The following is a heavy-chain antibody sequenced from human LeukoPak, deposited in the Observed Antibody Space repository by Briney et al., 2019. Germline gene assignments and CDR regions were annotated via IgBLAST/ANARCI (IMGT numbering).Heavy chain of an antibody. Sequence: EASVKVSCKASGYTFTGYYMHWVRQAPGQGLEWMGWINPNSGGTNYAQKFQGWVTMTRDTSISTAYMELSRLRSDDTAVYYCARDSSGEAGPDLDYWGQGTLVTVSS. CDR1: GYTFTGYY. J-gene: IGHJ4*02. CDR3: ARDSSGEAGPDLDY. CDR2: INPNSGGT. D-gene: IGHD3-16*01. V-gene: IGHV1-2*04.